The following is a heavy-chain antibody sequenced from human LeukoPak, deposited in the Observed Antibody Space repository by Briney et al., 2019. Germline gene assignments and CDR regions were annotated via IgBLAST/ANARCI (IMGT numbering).Heavy chain of an antibody. CDR3: VRDLSWRFDY. CDR1: GDSVSSNSAA. D-gene: IGHD2/OR15-2a*01. V-gene: IGHV6-1*01. CDR2: TYYRSKWRN. J-gene: IGHJ4*02. Sequence: SRTLSLTCAISGDSVSSNSAAWNWIRQSPSRGLEWLGRTYYRSKWRNDYAVSVKSRITISPDTSKNQFSLQLNSVTPEDTSVYYCVRDLSWRFDYWGQGTLVTVSS.